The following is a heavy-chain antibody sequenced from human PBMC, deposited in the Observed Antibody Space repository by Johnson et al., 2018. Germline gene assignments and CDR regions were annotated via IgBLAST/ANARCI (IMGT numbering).Heavy chain of an antibody. CDR2: SRSKNDGGTT. J-gene: IGHJ4*02. Sequence: VQLVESVGGLVEPGESLRLSCVVSGLTFTSAWLSWVRQAPGKGLEWVGRSRSKNDGGTTDYTAPLKGRFIISRDDSKNTLYLQMSSLNTDDTGVYYCTTDPRWGHWGQGTLVTVSS. CDR3: TTDPRWGH. V-gene: IGHV3-15*07. CDR1: GLTFTSAW. D-gene: IGHD4-23*01.